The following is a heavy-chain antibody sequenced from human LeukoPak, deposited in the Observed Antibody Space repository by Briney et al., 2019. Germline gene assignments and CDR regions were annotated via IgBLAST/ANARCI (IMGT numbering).Heavy chain of an antibody. D-gene: IGHD2-2*01. V-gene: IGHV1-2*02. Sequence: AASVKVSCKASGGTFSSYAISWVRQAPGQGLEWMGWINPNSGGTNYAQKFQGRVTMTRDTSISTAYMELSRLRSDDTAVYYCARDPLYCSSTSCATDGDWFDPWGQGTLVTVSS. J-gene: IGHJ5*01. CDR2: INPNSGGT. CDR1: GGTFSSYA. CDR3: ARDPLYCSSTSCATDGDWFDP.